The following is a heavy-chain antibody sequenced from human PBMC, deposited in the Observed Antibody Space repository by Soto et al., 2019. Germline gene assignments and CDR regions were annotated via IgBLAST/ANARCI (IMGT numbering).Heavy chain of an antibody. CDR2: IYYSGNT. V-gene: IGHV4-39*01. Sequence: SETLSLTCTVSGGSISSSNYYWGWIRQPPGKGLEWIGSIYYSGNTYYNPSLKSRVTISVDTSKNQFSLKLSSVTAADTAVYYCARLYGDYVFDYWGQGTLVTVSS. J-gene: IGHJ4*02. D-gene: IGHD4-17*01. CDR3: ARLYGDYVFDY. CDR1: GGSISSSNYY.